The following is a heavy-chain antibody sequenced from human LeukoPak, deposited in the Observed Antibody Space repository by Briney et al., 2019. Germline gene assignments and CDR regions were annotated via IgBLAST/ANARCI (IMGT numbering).Heavy chain of an antibody. J-gene: IGHJ4*02. CDR2: INDSGSP. D-gene: IGHD5-24*01. Sequence: SETLSLTCEVNGGSFNGYHWTWIRQSPGKGLEWIGEINDSGSPIYSPSLRSRLTISVDTSKNQFSVTLTSVTVADTAVYYCATVRWLQLLDYWGQGTLVTVSS. CDR3: ATVRWLQLLDY. CDR1: GGSFNGYH. V-gene: IGHV4-34*01.